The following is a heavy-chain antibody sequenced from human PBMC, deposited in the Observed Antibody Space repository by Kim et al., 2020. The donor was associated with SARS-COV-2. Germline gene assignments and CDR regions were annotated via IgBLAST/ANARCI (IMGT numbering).Heavy chain of an antibody. V-gene: IGHV1-2*06. CDR1: GYTFNDYN. J-gene: IGHJ4*02. D-gene: IGHD6-13*01. CDR2: ISPRTGDT. Sequence: ASVKVSCKASGYTFNDYNIHWVRQAPGQGLEWMGRISPRTGDTYYRANFQGRVTMTRDTSISTAYMEVSSLRSDDTAIYYCARGALSWYIEGHYWGQGTRVIVSS. CDR3: ARGALSWYIEGHY.